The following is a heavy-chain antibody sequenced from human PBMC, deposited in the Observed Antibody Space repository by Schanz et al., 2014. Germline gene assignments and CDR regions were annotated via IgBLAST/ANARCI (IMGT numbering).Heavy chain of an antibody. D-gene: IGHD5-18*01. Sequence: VQLVDSGGGLVKPGGSLRLSCAASGFTFRGYAMSWVRQAPGRGLEWVSIISGSGGNTYYADAVRGRFTISRDNSKTTVYLQMNSLRAEDTAVYYCAKDAENTAMITDYFDYWGQGTLXTVSS. CDR1: GFTFRGYA. J-gene: IGHJ4*02. CDR3: AKDAENTAMITDYFDY. CDR2: ISGSGGNT. V-gene: IGHV3-23*04.